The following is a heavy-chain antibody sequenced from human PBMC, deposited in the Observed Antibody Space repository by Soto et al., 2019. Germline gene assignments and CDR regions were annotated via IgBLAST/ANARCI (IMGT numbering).Heavy chain of an antibody. CDR1: GGSISSYY. D-gene: IGHD3-16*01. V-gene: IGHV4-59*01. Sequence: PSETLALTCTVSGGSISSYYWSWILQPPGKGLEWIGYIYYSGSTNYNPSLKSRVTISVDTSKNQFSLKLSSVTAADTAVYYCARESGGDYYYYGMDVWGQGTTVTVSS. CDR2: IYYSGST. J-gene: IGHJ6*02. CDR3: ARESGGDYYYYGMDV.